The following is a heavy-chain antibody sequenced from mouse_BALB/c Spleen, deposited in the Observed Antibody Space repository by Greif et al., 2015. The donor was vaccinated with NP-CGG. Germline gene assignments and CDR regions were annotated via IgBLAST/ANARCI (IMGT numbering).Heavy chain of an antibody. V-gene: IGHV3-2*02. D-gene: IGHD1-1*01. CDR3: ARSDFPFYYGSSYGYFDY. J-gene: IGHJ2*01. Sequence: EVHLVESGPGLVKPSQSLSLTCTVTGYSITRDYAWNWIRQFPGNKLEWMGYISYSGSTSYNPSLKSRISITRDTSKNQFFLQLNSVTTEDTATYYCARSDFPFYYGSSYGYFDYWGQGTTLTVSS. CDR2: ISYSGST. CDR1: GYSITRDYA.